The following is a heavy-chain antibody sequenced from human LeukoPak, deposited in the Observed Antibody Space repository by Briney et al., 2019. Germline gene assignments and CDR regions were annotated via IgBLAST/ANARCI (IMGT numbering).Heavy chain of an antibody. D-gene: IGHD5-18*01. CDR2: IYTSGST. Sequence: PSETLSLTCTVSGGSISSYYWSWIRQPAGKGLEWIGRIYTSGSTNYNPSLKSRVTMSVDTSKNQFSLKLSSVTAADTAVYYCAGFGPLSTWIQLVPFDYWGQGTLVTVSS. V-gene: IGHV4-4*07. CDR1: GGSISSYY. CDR3: AGFGPLSTWIQLVPFDY. J-gene: IGHJ4*02.